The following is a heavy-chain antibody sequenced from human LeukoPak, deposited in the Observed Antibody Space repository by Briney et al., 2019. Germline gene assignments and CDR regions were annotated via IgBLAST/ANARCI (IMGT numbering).Heavy chain of an antibody. Sequence: GGSLRLSCAASGFTVSSNYMSWVRQAPGKGLEWVSVIYSGGSTYYADSVKGRFTISRDNSKNTLYLQMNSLRAEDTAVYCCARADHLRTPFDYWGQGTLVTVSS. D-gene: IGHD2-15*01. V-gene: IGHV3-66*01. CDR1: GFTVSSNY. CDR3: ARADHLRTPFDY. CDR2: IYSGGST. J-gene: IGHJ4*02.